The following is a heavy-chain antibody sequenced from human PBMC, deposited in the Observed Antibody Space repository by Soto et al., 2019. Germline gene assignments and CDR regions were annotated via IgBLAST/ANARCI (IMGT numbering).Heavy chain of an antibody. V-gene: IGHV3-23*01. CDR3: AKDRLAGNFDS. CDR2: ISATGGST. CDR1: AFTFNNYA. Sequence: GGSLRLSCAASAFTFNNYAMNWVRQAPGKGLEWVATISATGGSTYYADSVKGRFTISRDNSKNTLYLQMNGLRVEDTAVYYCAKDRLAGNFDSWGQGTQVTVSS. J-gene: IGHJ4*02.